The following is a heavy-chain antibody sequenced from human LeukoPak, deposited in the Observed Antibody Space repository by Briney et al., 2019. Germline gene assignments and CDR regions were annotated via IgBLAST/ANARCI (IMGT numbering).Heavy chain of an antibody. CDR3: ARRSGSYYYFDY. D-gene: IGHD1-26*01. CDR1: GGSISSYY. J-gene: IGHJ4*02. CDR2: IYYSGST. Sequence: PSETPSLTCTVSGGSISSYYWSWIRQPPGKGLEWIGYIYYSGSTNYNPSLKSRVTISVDTSKNQFSLKLSSVTAADTAVYYCARRSGSYYYFDYWGQGTLVTVSS. V-gene: IGHV4-59*08.